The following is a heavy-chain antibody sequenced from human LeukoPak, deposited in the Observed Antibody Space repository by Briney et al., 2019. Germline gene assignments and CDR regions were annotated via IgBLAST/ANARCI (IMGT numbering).Heavy chain of an antibody. V-gene: IGHV3-66*01. D-gene: IGHD3-10*01. CDR2: IYSDGST. CDR3: ARFGVYYYAMDV. Sequence: GGSLRLSCAASGFTFSSYSMNWVRQAPGKGLEWVSVIYSDGSTYYADSVKGRFTISRDNSRNTLYLPMNNLRAEDTAVYYCARFGVYYYAMDVWGQGTTVTVSS. J-gene: IGHJ6*02. CDR1: GFTFSSYS.